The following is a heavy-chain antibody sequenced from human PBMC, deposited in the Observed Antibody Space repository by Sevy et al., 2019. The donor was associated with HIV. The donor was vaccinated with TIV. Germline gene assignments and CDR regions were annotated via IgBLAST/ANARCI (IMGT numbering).Heavy chain of an antibody. CDR3: PPDIGANNHV. J-gene: IGHJ6*02. CDR2: ISSSFYM. CDR1: GFTFSVYS. Sequence: GGSLRLSCAASGFTFSVYSMNWVRQAPGKGLEWVSSISSSFYMNYADSVRGRFSISRDNAENSLYLQMNSLRADDTAVYSCPPDIGANNHVWGQGTTVTVSS. V-gene: IGHV3-21*01. D-gene: IGHD1-1*01.